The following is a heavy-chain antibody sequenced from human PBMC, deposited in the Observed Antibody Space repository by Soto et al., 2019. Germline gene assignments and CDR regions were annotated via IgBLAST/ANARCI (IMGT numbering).Heavy chain of an antibody. D-gene: IGHD3-10*01. CDR3: ASLLGIKFDY. CDR2: IYYSGTT. V-gene: IGHV4-39*01. J-gene: IGHJ4*02. CDR1: GGSISSSSYY. Sequence: SETLSLTCTVSGGSISSSSYYWGWIRQPPGKGLEWIGTIYYSGTTNYNPSLKSRVTISVDTSQNQFSLKLNSLTAADTAVYYCASLLGIKFDYWGQGALVTVSS.